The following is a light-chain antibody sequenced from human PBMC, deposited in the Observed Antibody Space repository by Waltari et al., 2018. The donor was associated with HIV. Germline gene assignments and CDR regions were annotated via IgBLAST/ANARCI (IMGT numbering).Light chain of an antibody. CDR1: QTLLYSDGYKY. CDR2: KTS. V-gene: IGKV2-28*01. J-gene: IGKJ2*01. CDR3: MQALQAYS. Sequence: IVMTQSPLSLPVTPGESASISCRSSQTLLYSDGYKYLDWYQQKPGQSPRLLIYKTSNRASGVSDRFSGSASGTDFTLRIRRVEAEDVGVYYCMQALQAYSFGQGTKLEIK.